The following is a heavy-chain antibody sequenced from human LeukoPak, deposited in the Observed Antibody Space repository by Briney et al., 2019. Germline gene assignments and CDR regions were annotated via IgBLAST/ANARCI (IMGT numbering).Heavy chain of an antibody. J-gene: IGHJ5*02. Sequence: SETLSLTCTVSGGSISSYYWSWIRQPPGKGLEWIGYIYYSGSTNYNPSLKSRVTISVDTSKNQFSLKLSSVTAADTAVYYCARVVVVPAAIEGGWFDPWGQGTLVTVSS. V-gene: IGHV4-59*01. D-gene: IGHD2-2*02. CDR1: GGSISSYY. CDR3: ARVVVVPAAIEGGWFDP. CDR2: IYYSGST.